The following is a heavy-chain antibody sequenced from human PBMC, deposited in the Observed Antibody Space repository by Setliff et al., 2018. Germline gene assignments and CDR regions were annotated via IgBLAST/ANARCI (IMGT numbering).Heavy chain of an antibody. J-gene: IGHJ4*02. Sequence: ASVKVSCKTSGYSFTSHYVHWVRQTPGQGLEWMGWINTRGDTYYAQKFQGRVTMTTDTSTSTAYMELRSLTSDDTAVYYCSKLVRYCTTTACQGASGAEFWGQGTLVTVSS. CDR1: GYSFTSHY. CDR3: SKLVRYCTTTACQGASGAEF. V-gene: IGHV1-18*04. CDR2: INTRGDT. D-gene: IGHD2-8*01.